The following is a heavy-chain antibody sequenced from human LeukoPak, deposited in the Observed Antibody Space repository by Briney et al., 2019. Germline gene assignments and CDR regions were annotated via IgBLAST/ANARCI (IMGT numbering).Heavy chain of an antibody. J-gene: IGHJ5*02. Sequence: PSETLSLTCTVSGGSISSYYWNWIRQPPGKGLEWIGYIYYSGSTNYNPSLKSRVSMSVDTSKNQFSLKLNSVTAADTAVYYCARDVSSTGSWLFEPWGQGTLVTVSS. CDR1: GGSISSYY. D-gene: IGHD1-1*01. V-gene: IGHV4-59*01. CDR2: IYYSGST. CDR3: ARDVSSTGSWLFEP.